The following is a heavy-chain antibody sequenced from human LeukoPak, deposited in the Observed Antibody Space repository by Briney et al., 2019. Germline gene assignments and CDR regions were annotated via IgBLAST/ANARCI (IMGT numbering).Heavy chain of an antibody. Sequence: PGGSLRLSCAASGFTFSDYYMSWIRQAPGKGLEWVSYISSSGSTIYYADSVEGRFTISRDNAKNSLYLQMNSLRAEDTAVYYCASKRFGESYFDYWGQGTLVTVSS. CDR2: ISSSGSTI. CDR1: GFTFSDYY. CDR3: ASKRFGESYFDY. V-gene: IGHV3-11*04. D-gene: IGHD3-10*01. J-gene: IGHJ4*02.